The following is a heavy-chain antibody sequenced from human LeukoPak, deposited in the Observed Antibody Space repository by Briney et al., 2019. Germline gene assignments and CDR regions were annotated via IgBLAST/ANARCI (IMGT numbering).Heavy chain of an antibody. V-gene: IGHV3-66*01. CDR2: IYSGGST. CDR1: GFTVSSNY. J-gene: IGHJ6*03. CDR3: ARGGSWFGEFRWWYMDV. D-gene: IGHD3-10*01. Sequence: GGSLRLSCAASGFTVSSNYMSWVRQAPGKGLEWVSVIYSGGSTYYADSVKGRFTISRDNSKNTVYLQMNRLRAEDTAVYYCARGGSWFGEFRWWYMDVWGKGTTVTISS.